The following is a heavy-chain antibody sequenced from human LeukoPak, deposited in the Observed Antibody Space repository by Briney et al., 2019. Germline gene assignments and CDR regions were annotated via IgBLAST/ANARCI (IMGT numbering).Heavy chain of an antibody. J-gene: IGHJ5*02. CDR3: ARSERGAIGTFDP. CDR2: IIPIFGTA. CDR1: GGTFSSYA. V-gene: IGHV1-69*13. D-gene: IGHD2-2*02. Sequence: SVKVSCKASGGTFSSYAISWVRQAPGQGLEWMGGIIPIFGTANYAQKFQGRVTITADESTSTAYMELSSLRSEDTAVYYCARSERGAIGTFDPWGQGTLVTVSS.